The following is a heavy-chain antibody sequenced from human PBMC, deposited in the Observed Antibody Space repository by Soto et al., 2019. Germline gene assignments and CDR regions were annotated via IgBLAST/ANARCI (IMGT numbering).Heavy chain of an antibody. D-gene: IGHD6-13*01. V-gene: IGHV4-31*03. Sequence: QVQLRESGPGLVKPSQTLSLTCTVSGGSISTDGYYWSWIRQHPGKGLEWIGYIYHSGTTYYSPSLKSRVTISVDTSQNHFSLRLTSVTAADTAVYYCARASRSAGTDYWGQGTLVTVSS. CDR1: GGSISTDGYY. CDR3: ARASRSAGTDY. CDR2: IYHSGTT. J-gene: IGHJ4*02.